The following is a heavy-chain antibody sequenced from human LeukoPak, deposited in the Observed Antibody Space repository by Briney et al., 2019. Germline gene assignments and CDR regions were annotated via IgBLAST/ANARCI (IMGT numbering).Heavy chain of an antibody. CDR1: GGSISNNNYY. CDR2: IYYSGSP. D-gene: IGHD1-1*01. J-gene: IGHJ4*02. Sequence: SETLSLTCTVSGGSISNNNYYWAWIRQPPGKGLECIGSIYYSGSPHYNPSLKSRVTISVDTSKNQFSLRLSSVTAADTAVYYCATWRTAKTGFDYWGQGTLVTVSS. CDR3: ATWRTAKTGFDY. V-gene: IGHV4-39*01.